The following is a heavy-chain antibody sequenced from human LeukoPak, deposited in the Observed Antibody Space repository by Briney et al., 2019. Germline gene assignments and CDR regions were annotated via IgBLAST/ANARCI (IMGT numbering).Heavy chain of an antibody. CDR2: INHSGST. V-gene: IGHV4-34*01. J-gene: IGHJ4*02. CDR1: GGSFSGYY. D-gene: IGHD3-22*01. Sequence: SETLSLTCAVYGGSFSGYYWSWIRQPPGKGLEWIGEINHSGSTNYNPSLKSRVTISVDTSKNQFSLKLSSVTAADTAVYYCAREWGYYYDSSGYLYYFDYWGQGTLVTVSS. CDR3: AREWGYYYDSSGYLYYFDY.